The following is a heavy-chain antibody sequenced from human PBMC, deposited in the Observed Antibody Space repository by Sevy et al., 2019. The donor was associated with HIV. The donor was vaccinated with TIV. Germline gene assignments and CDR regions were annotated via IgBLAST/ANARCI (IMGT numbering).Heavy chain of an antibody. CDR1: GFTFSSYW. V-gene: IGHV3-74*01. J-gene: IGHJ6*03. CDR2: INSDGSST. D-gene: IGHD2-2*01. Sequence: GGSLRLSCAASGFTFSSYWMHWVRQAPGKGLVWVSRINSDGSSTSYADSVKGRFTISRDNAKNTLYLQMNSLRAEDTAVYYYARALRYRRLNIVVVPAAMVGEPYSMDVWGKGTTVTVSS. CDR3: ARALRYRRLNIVVVPAAMVGEPYSMDV.